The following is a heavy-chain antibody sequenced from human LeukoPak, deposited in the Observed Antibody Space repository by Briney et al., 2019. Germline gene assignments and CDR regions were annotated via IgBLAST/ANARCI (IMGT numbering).Heavy chain of an antibody. CDR3: ARVHYYDSSGYTRSTNWFDP. CDR2: INPNSGGT. CDR1: GYTFAGYY. D-gene: IGHD3-22*01. J-gene: IGHJ5*02. Sequence: ASVTVSCKASGYTFAGYYMHWVRQAPGQGLEWMGWINPNSGGTNYAQKFQGRVTMTRDTSISTAYMELSRLRSDDTAVYYCARVHYYDSSGYTRSTNWFDPWGQGTLVTVSS. V-gene: IGHV1-2*02.